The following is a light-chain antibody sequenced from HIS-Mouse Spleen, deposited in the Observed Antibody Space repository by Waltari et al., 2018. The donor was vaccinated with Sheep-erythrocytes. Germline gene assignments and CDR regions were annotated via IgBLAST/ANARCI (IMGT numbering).Light chain of an antibody. CDR1: SSDVGSYNL. V-gene: IGLV2-23*01. CDR2: EGS. Sequence: QSALTQPASVSGSPGQSITISCTGTSSDVGSYNLVSWYQQHPGKAPKTMLYEGSKRPSGVSNRFAGSTSGNTASLTISGLQAEDEADYYCCSYAGSSTPWVFGGGTKLTVL. CDR3: CSYAGSSTPWV. J-gene: IGLJ3*02.